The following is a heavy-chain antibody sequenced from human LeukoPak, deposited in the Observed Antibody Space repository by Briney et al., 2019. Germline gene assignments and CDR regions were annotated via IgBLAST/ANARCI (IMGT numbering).Heavy chain of an antibody. CDR2: IYYSGST. J-gene: IGHJ6*02. D-gene: IGHD3-9*01. Sequence: SETLSLTCTVSGGSISSYYWSWIRQPPGKGLEWIGYIYYSGSTNYNPSLKSRVTISVDTSKNQFSLKLSSVTAADTAVYYCARILTGYGSSYYYYGMDVWGQGTTVTVSS. CDR3: ARILTGYGSSYYYYGMDV. V-gene: IGHV4-59*08. CDR1: GGSISSYY.